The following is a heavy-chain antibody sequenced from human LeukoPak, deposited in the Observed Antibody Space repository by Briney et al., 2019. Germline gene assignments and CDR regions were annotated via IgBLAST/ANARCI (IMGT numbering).Heavy chain of an antibody. CDR1: GGSISSGGYY. J-gene: IGHJ4*02. Sequence: SETLSLTCTVSGGSISSGGYYWSWIRQHPGKGLEWIGYIYYSGSTYYNPSLKSRVTISVDTSKNQFSLKLSSVTAADTAVYYCARAPRYYDFWSGLHRAERFDYWGQGTLVTVSS. D-gene: IGHD3-3*01. V-gene: IGHV4-31*03. CDR3: ARAPRYYDFWSGLHRAERFDY. CDR2: IYYSGST.